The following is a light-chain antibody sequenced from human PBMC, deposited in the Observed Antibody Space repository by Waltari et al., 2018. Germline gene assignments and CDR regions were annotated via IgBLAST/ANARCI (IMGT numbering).Light chain of an antibody. CDR1: QSVLYSSANKSY. CDR2: WAS. Sequence: DIVMTQSPDSLAVSLGERATINCKSSQSVLYSSANKSYLNWYQQKPGQPPKLLIYWASTRESGVPDRISGAGSGTDFTLTISSLQSEDVAVYYCQQYHSTPLTFGGGTKVEIK. J-gene: IGKJ4*01. V-gene: IGKV4-1*01. CDR3: QQYHSTPLT.